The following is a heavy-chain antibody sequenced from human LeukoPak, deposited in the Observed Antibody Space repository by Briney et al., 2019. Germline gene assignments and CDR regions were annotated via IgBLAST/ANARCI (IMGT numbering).Heavy chain of an antibody. CDR2: IYSGGST. CDR1: GFTVNTKY. Sequence: PGGSLRLSCVVSGFTVNTKYMTWVRQAPGKGLERVSVIYSGGSTYYADSVRGRFTISRDNSKNTLYLQMNSLRAEDTAVYYCARGYDWNDYYFDYWGQGSLVTVSS. V-gene: IGHV3-66*01. D-gene: IGHD1-1*01. J-gene: IGHJ4*02. CDR3: ARGYDWNDYYFDY.